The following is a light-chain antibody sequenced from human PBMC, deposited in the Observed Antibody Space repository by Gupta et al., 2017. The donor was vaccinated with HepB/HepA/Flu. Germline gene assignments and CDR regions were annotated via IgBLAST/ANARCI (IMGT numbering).Light chain of an antibody. Sequence: QSALTQPASVSGSPGQSMHISCTGTSSDVGSQNLVSWYQQHPGKAPKLMIYEVPKRPSGVSNRFSGSKSGNTASLTFSGLQAEDEADDYCCSYGGSSTYVVSGGGPKLTGL. V-gene: IGLV2-23*02. J-gene: IGLJ2*01. CDR1: SSDVGSQNL. CDR3: CSYGGSSTYVV. CDR2: EVP.